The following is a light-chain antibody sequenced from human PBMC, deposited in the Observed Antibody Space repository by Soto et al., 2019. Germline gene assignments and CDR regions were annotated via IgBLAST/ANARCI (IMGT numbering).Light chain of an antibody. J-gene: IGLJ3*02. CDR2: DDD. CDR3: GTWDSSLSAVL. V-gene: IGLV1-51*01. Sequence: QSVLTQPPSVSAAPGQMVTISCSGRRSNIGNNYVSWYQHLPGKAPKLLIYDDDKRPSGTPDRFSASKSGASATLGITGLQTGDEADYYCGTWDSSLSAVLFGGGTKVTVL. CDR1: RSNIGNNY.